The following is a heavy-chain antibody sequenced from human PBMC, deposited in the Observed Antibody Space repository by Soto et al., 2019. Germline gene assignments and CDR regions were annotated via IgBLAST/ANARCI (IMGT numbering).Heavy chain of an antibody. CDR1: GGTFSSYA. Sequence: QVQLVQSGAEVKKPGSSVKVSCKASGGTFSSYAISWVRQAPGQGLEWMGGIIPIFGTANYAQKFQGRVTITADESTRTAYMELSSLRSEDTAVYYCARARCSGGSCYPYYFDYLGQGTLVTVSS. D-gene: IGHD2-15*01. CDR2: IIPIFGTA. V-gene: IGHV1-69*01. J-gene: IGHJ4*02. CDR3: ARARCSGGSCYPYYFDY.